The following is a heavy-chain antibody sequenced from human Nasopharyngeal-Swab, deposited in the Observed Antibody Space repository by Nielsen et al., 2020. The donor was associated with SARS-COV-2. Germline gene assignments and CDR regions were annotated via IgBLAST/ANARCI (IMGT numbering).Heavy chain of an antibody. V-gene: IGHV4-39*01. CDR2: IYSSGST. CDR3: ARPNTPEDIVVVPAAIAFDI. J-gene: IGHJ3*02. D-gene: IGHD2-2*01. Sequence: WIRQPPGKGLEWIGSIYSSGSTYYNPSLKSRVTISVDTSKNQFSLKLSSVTAADTAVYYCARPNTPEDIVVVPAAIAFDIWGQGTMVTVSS.